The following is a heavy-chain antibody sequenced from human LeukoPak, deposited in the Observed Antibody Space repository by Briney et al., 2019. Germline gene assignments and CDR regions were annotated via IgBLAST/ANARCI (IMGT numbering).Heavy chain of an antibody. CDR1: GFTFSSYA. J-gene: IGHJ6*02. CDR2: ISSSSSYI. CDR3: ARDIRRDGYQYYYYGMDV. V-gene: IGHV3-21*01. D-gene: IGHD5-12*01. Sequence: GGSLRLSCAASGFTFSSYAMHWVRQAPGKGLEWVSSISSSSSYIYYADSVKGRFTVSRDNAKNSLYLQMNSLRAEDTAVYYCARDIRRDGYQYYYYGMDVWGQGTTVTVSS.